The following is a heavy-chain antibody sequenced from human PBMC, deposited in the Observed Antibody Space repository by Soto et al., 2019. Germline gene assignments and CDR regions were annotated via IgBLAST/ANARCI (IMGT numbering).Heavy chain of an antibody. CDR1: GGTFSSYA. V-gene: IGHV1-69*13. CDR3: ARCLAARPGYYYYYCMDV. J-gene: IGHJ6*02. D-gene: IGHD6-6*01. CDR2: INPIFGTA. Sequence: SVKVSCKASGGTFSSYAISWVRQAPGQGLEWMGGINPIFGTANYAQKFQGRVTITADESTSTAYMELSSLRSEDTAVYYCARCLAARPGYYYYYCMDVWGQGTTLTVSS.